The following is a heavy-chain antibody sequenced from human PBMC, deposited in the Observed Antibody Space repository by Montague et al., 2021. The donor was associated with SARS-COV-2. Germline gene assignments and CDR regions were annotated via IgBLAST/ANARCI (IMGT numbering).Heavy chain of an antibody. J-gene: IGHJ6*02. D-gene: IGHD3-10*01. Sequence: SLRLSCAASGFTFSSYAMHWVRQAPGKGLEWVAVISYDGSNKYYADSVKGRFTISRDNSKNTLYLQMNSLRAEDTAVYYCVGELLWIYGMDVWGQGTTVTVSS. V-gene: IGHV3-30*04. CDR2: ISYDGSNK. CDR3: VGELLWIYGMDV. CDR1: GFTFSSYA.